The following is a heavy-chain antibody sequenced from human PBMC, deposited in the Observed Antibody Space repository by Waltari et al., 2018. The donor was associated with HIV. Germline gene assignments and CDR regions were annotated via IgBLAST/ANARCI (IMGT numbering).Heavy chain of an antibody. CDR1: ASTFSSHW. D-gene: IGHD4-17*01. V-gene: IGHV3-74*01. Sequence: EVQLVESGGGLVQAGGSLRLSCAASASTFSSHWMQWVRQAAGRGRVGVVGWSGDGSRTGYEASVRGRFSISRENAKNCLHLHMNSVRPEDTGLYYCTREGVETTAPADYWGQGTLVTVSS. CDR2: WSGDGSRT. CDR3: TREGVETTAPADY. J-gene: IGHJ4*02.